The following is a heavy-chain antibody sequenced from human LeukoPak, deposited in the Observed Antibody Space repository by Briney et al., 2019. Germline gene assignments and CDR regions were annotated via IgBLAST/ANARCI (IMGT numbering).Heavy chain of an antibody. Sequence: KTSETLSLTCTVSGGSISSYYWSWIRQPPGKGLEWIGYIYYSGSTNYNPSLKSRVTISVDTSKNQFSLKLSSVTAADAAVYYCARDYYYDSSGSLNDAFDIWGQGTMVTVSS. CDR2: IYYSGST. V-gene: IGHV4-59*12. D-gene: IGHD3-22*01. J-gene: IGHJ3*02. CDR3: ARDYYYDSSGSLNDAFDI. CDR1: GGSISSYY.